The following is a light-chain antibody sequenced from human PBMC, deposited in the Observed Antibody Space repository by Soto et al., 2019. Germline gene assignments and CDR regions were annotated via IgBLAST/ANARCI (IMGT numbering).Light chain of an antibody. CDR3: KSYAGSNTYV. CDR2: EVV. J-gene: IGLJ1*01. V-gene: IGLV2-8*01. CDR1: KNDIGVYDF. Sequence: QSALTQPPSASGSPGQSVTISCTGTKNDIGVYDFVSWYQHPPGKAPRLIIYEVVQRPSGVPDRFPGSKSGNTASLTVSVLQAAYEADYFCKSYAGSNTYVFGSGTKLTVL.